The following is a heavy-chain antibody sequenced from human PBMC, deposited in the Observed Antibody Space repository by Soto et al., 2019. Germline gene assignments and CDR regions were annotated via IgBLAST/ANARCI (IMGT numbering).Heavy chain of an antibody. J-gene: IGHJ3*02. CDR1: GGTFSSYT. D-gene: IGHD6-13*01. CDR3: ARSDDPGIAAAFDI. CDR2: INPIHGIT. Sequence: SVKVSCKASGGTFSSYTISWVRQAPGQGLEWMGRINPIHGITNYAQKFQGRVTITRDTSASTAYMELSSLRSEDTAVYYCARSDDPGIAAAFDIWGQGTMVTVSS. V-gene: IGHV1-69*02.